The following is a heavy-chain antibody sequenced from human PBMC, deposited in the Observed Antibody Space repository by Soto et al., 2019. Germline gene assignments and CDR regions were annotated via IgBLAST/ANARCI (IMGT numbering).Heavy chain of an antibody. J-gene: IGHJ5*02. D-gene: IGHD2-2*01. Sequence: ASVKVSCNASGYTFTSYGISWVRQAPGQGLEWMGWISAYNGNTNYAQKLQGRVTMTTDTSTSTAYMELRSLRSDDTAVYYCARGYCSSTSCRSWFDPWRQGTLVTVCS. V-gene: IGHV1-18*01. CDR2: ISAYNGNT. CDR1: GYTFTSYG. CDR3: ARGYCSSTSCRSWFDP.